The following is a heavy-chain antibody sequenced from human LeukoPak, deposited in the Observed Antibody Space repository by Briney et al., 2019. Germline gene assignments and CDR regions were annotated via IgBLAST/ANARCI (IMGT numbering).Heavy chain of an antibody. J-gene: IGHJ4*02. CDR3: ARGVWFGELSSYYFDY. CDR1: GGSISSYY. D-gene: IGHD3-10*01. V-gene: IGHV4-59*01. Sequence: SETLSLTCTVSGGSISSYYWSWIRQPPGKGLEWIGYIYYSGSTNYNPSLKSRVTISVDTSKNQFSLKLSSVTAADTAVYYCARGVWFGELSSYYFDYWGQGTLVTVSS. CDR2: IYYSGST.